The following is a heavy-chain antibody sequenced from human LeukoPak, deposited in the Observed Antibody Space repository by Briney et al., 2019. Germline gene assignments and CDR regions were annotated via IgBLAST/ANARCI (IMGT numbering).Heavy chain of an antibody. J-gene: IGHJ4*02. D-gene: IGHD6-19*01. CDR2: LYYTGST. Sequence: SETLSLTCTVSGGSISSYYWSWMRQPPGKGLEWIGYLYYTGSTNYNPSLKSRVTISVDTSKSQFSLKLNAVTAADTAVYYCARLGTTVAGYLFDYWGQGALVTVSS. CDR1: GGSISSYY. V-gene: IGHV4-59*08. CDR3: ARLGTTVAGYLFDY.